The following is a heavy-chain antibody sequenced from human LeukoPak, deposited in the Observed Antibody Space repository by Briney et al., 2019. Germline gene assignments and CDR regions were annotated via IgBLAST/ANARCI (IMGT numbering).Heavy chain of an antibody. CDR1: GFTFGDYA. J-gene: IGHJ4*02. CDR3: TRHAYQGAGYGDSVDFDY. V-gene: IGHV3-49*03. D-gene: IGHD4-17*01. CDR2: IRSKVYGGTT. Sequence: GRSLRLSCTASGFTFGDYAMSWFRQAPGKGLEWVGFIRSKVYGGTTEYAASVKGRFHISRDDPKSIAYLQMNSLKTEDTAVYYCTRHAYQGAGYGDSVDFDYWGQGPLVTVSS.